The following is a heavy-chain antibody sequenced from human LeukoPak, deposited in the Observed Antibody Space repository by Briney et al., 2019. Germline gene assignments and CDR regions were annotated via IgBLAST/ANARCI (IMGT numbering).Heavy chain of an antibody. CDR2: IYHSGST. J-gene: IGHJ3*02. V-gene: IGHV4-30-2*01. D-gene: IGHD3-10*01. CDR1: GGSISRGGYS. CDR3: ARDRGDDAFDI. Sequence: SQTLSLTCAVSGGSISRGGYSWRWIRQPPGKGLERIGYIYHSGSTYYNPSLKSRVTISVDRSKDQFSLKLSSVTAADTAVYYCARDRGDDAFDIWGQGTMVTVSS.